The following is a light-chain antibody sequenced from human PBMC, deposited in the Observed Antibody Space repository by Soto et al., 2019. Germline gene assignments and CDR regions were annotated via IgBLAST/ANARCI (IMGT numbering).Light chain of an antibody. CDR2: LDSDGSH. J-gene: IGLJ7*01. CDR1: SGQSSYA. Sequence: QSVLTQSPSAAASVGASVKRTCTLSSGQSSYANAWHQQQPEKGPRYLMKLDSDGSHSKGDGIPDRFSGSSSGAERYLTISSLQSEEEADYYCQTWGTGPAVFGGGTQLTVL. V-gene: IGLV4-69*01. CDR3: QTWGTGPAV.